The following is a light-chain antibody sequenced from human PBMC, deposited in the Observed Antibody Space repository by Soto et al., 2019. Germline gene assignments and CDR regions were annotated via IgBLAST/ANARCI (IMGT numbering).Light chain of an antibody. V-gene: IGKV1-39*01. Sequence: DIQMTQSPSSLSASVGDRVTITCRASQSISSYLNWYQQKPGKAPKLLIYAASSLQSGVPSRFSGSGSGTDFTLIISRLEPEDFAVYYCQQYGSAPFTFGPGTKVDIK. CDR3: QQYGSAPFT. J-gene: IGKJ3*01. CDR2: AAS. CDR1: QSISSY.